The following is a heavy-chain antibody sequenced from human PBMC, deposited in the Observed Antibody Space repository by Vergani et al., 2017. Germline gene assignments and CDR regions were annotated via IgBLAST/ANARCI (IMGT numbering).Heavy chain of an antibody. V-gene: IGHV3-30*18. D-gene: IGHD2-21*02. CDR3: AKDLGHSARGGDCPDY. CDR1: GFIFSSYG. Sequence: QVQLVESGGGVVQTGRSLRLSCAASGFIFSSYGIHWVRQAPGKGLEWVAVTSYDGTNKYYADSVKGRFTISRDNSKNTLYLQMNSLRAEDTAVYYCAKDLGHSARGGDCPDYWGQGTLVTVSS. J-gene: IGHJ4*02. CDR2: TSYDGTNK.